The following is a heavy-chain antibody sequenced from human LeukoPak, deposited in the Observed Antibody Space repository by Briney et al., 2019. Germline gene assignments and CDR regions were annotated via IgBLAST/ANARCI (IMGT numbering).Heavy chain of an antibody. Sequence: SETLSLTCTVSGGSISSSSYYWGWIRQPPGKGLEWIGSIYYSGSTYYNPSLKSRVTISVDTSKNQFSLKLSSVTAADTAVYYCARDFSGSSLGTAAXGDAFDI. CDR1: GGSISSSSYY. CDR2: IYYSGST. J-gene: IGHJ3*02. D-gene: IGHD1-26*01. V-gene: IGHV4-39*07. CDR3: ARDFSGSSLGTAAXGDAFDI.